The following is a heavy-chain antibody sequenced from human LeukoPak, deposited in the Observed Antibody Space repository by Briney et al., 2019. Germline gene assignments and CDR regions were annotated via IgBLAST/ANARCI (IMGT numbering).Heavy chain of an antibody. CDR3: ARLTRLSTSPDRYYLDY. V-gene: IGHV4-4*09. CDR2: IYTSGGT. J-gene: IGHJ4*02. Sequence: SETLTLTCTVSGDSISSYYWSWIRQPPGKGLEWIGYIYTSGGTNYIPSLKGRVTISIDTSKNQFSLKLSSVTAADSAVYYCARLTRLSTSPDRYYLDYWGQGALVTVSS. D-gene: IGHD6-6*01. CDR1: GDSISSYY.